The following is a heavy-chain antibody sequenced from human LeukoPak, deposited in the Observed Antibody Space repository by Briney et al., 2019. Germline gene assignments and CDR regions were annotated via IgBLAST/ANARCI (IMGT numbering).Heavy chain of an antibody. CDR2: ISYDGGSK. V-gene: IGHV3-30*18. D-gene: IGHD3-16*02. CDR1: GFIFVDYG. Sequence: GRSLRLSCAASGFIFVDYGMHWVRQAPGKGLEWVAFISYDGGSKYYADAVKGLFTISRDNSKNTLYLQMKSLRAEDTAVYYCAKSKSGLSGYFDYWGQGTLVTVSS. CDR3: AKSKSGLSGYFDY. J-gene: IGHJ4*02.